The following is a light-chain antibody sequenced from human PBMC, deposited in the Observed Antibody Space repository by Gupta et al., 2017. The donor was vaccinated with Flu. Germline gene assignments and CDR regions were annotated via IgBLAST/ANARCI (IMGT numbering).Light chain of an antibody. V-gene: IGKV1-8*01. CDR2: AAS. CDR3: QQEDSYTWT. Sequence: AIRMTHSPSSFSASTGDRVTITCRASQGISSYLAWYQQKPGKAPKLLIYAASTSQSGVPSSFSGSGSGTDFTLTISFLHSEDFATYYCQQEDSYTWTFGQGTKVEIK. J-gene: IGKJ1*01. CDR1: QGISSY.